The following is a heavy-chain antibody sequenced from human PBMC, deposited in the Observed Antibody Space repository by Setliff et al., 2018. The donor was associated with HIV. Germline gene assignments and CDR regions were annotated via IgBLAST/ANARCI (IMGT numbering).Heavy chain of an antibody. Sequence: TLSLTCDVYGGSFSGYYWGWIRQPPGKGLEWIGEIHHSGITNYNPSLKSRVTISVDTSKNQFSLKLSSVTAADTAVYYCARDRYAGEIDYWGQGTLVTVSS. V-gene: IGHV4-34*09. D-gene: IGHD3-10*01. CDR3: ARDRYAGEIDY. CDR2: IHHSGIT. CDR1: GGSFSGYY. J-gene: IGHJ4*02.